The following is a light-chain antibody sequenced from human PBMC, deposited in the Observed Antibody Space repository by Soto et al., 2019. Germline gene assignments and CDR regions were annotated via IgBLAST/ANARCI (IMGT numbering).Light chain of an antibody. CDR2: EGS. Sequence: QSVLTQPASVSGSPGQSITISCTGTSSDVGSYNLVSWYQQHPGKAPKLMIYEGSKRPSGVSNRFSGSKSGNTASLTISGLHAEEEADYYCCSYAGSSSYVFGTGTKVTVL. CDR3: CSYAGSSSYV. CDR1: SSDVGSYNL. J-gene: IGLJ1*01. V-gene: IGLV2-23*01.